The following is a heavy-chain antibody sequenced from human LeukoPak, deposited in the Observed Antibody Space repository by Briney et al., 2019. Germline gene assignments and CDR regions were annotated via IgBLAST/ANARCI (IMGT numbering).Heavy chain of an antibody. CDR2: ISGSGGST. CDR1: GFTFSSYA. CDR3: AKTSEWLSPNPPDY. V-gene: IGHV3-23*01. D-gene: IGHD3-3*01. J-gene: IGHJ4*02. Sequence: AGGSLRLSCAASGFTFSSYAMSWVRQAPGKGLEWVSAISGSGGSTYYADSVKGRFTISRDNSKNTLYLQMNSLRAEDTAVYYCAKTSEWLSPNPPDYWGQGTLVTVSS.